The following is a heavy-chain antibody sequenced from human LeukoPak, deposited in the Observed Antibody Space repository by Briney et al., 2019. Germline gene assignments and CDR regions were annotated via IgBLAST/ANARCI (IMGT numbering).Heavy chain of an antibody. V-gene: IGHV1-69*04. Sequence: GASVKVSCKASGGTFSSYAISWVRQAPGQGLEWMGRIIPILGIANYAQKFQGRVTITADTSTSTAYMELRSLRSDDTAVYYCARRVVGIPGGENWFDPWGQGTLVTVSS. CDR2: IIPILGIA. J-gene: IGHJ5*02. CDR3: ARRVVGIPGGENWFDP. CDR1: GGTFSSYA. D-gene: IGHD3-3*01.